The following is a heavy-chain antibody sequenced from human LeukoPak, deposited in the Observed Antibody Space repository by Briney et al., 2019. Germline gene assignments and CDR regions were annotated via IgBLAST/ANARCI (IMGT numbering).Heavy chain of an antibody. J-gene: IGHJ4*02. D-gene: IGHD3-22*01. Sequence: GASVKVSCKASGYTFTSYDINWVRQATGQGLEWMGWMNPNSGNTGYAQKFQGRVTMTRNTSISTAYMELSSPRSEDTAVYYCARGHPHYYDSSGYANWGQGTLVTVSS. V-gene: IGHV1-8*01. CDR2: MNPNSGNT. CDR1: GYTFTSYD. CDR3: ARGHPHYYDSSGYAN.